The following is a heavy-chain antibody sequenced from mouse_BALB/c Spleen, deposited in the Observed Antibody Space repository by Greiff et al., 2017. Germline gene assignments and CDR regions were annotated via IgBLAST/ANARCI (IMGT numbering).Heavy chain of an antibody. J-gene: IGHJ4*01. Sequence: EVMLVESGGGLVKPGGSLKLSCPASGFTFSDYYMYWVRQTPEKRLEWVATISDGGSYTYYPDSVKGRLTISRDNAKNNLYLQMSSLKSEDTAMYYCARANGNYVYYYAMDYWGQGTSVTVSS. CDR1: GFTFSDYY. V-gene: IGHV5-4*02. CDR2: ISDGGSYT. CDR3: ARANGNYVYYYAMDY. D-gene: IGHD2-1*01.